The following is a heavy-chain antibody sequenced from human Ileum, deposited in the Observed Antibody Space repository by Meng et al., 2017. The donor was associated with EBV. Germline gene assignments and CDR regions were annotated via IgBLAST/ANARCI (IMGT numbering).Heavy chain of an antibody. D-gene: IGHD7-27*01. V-gene: IGHV4-4*02. J-gene: IGHJ4*02. CDR1: AGSITNNNW. CDR2: ISQSGST. Sequence: VQLPASGLRLVKPSGTLTLTGAVSAGSITNNNWSWVRQPPGQGLEWIGEISQSGSTYYNPSLKSRVTISGDKSKNNFSLRLSSVTAADTAVYYCAKRTGDRGDYFDYWGQGALVTVSS. CDR3: AKRTGDRGDYFDY.